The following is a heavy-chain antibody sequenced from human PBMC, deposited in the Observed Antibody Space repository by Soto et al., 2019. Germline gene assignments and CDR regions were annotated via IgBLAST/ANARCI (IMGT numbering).Heavy chain of an antibody. Sequence: PSVKVSCKASGYTFTSYDINWVRQATGQGLEWMGWMNPNSGNTGYAQKFQGRVTMTRNTSISTAYMELSSLRSEDTAVYYCARGKVARFLECLPHDAFEIWGQGTMVTVS. CDR1: GYTFTSYD. CDR2: MNPNSGNT. J-gene: IGHJ3*02. V-gene: IGHV1-8*01. CDR3: ARGKVARFLECLPHDAFEI. D-gene: IGHD3-3*01.